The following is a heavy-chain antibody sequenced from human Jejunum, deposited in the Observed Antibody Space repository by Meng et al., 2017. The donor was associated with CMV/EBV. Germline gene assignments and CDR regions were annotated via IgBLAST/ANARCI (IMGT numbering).Heavy chain of an antibody. Sequence: SGYTCTNYWIGWVRQMPGKGLEWMGIIYPADSDTKYSPSFQGHVTISADKSISTAYLQWNSLKASDTAMYYCARPSKAAARAYYFDYWGEGTLVTVSS. J-gene: IGHJ4*02. CDR2: IYPADSDT. V-gene: IGHV5-51*01. CDR1: GYTCTNYW. D-gene: IGHD5-18*01. CDR3: ARPSKAAARAYYFDY.